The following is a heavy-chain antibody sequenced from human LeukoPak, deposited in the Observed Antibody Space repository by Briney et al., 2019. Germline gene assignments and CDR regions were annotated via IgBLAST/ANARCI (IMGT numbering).Heavy chain of an antibody. Sequence: ASVKVSCKASGYTFTGYYMHWVRQAPGQGLEWMGWINPNSGGTNYAQKFQGRVTMTRNTSISTAYMELSSLRSEDTAVYYCARAREVHMDVWGKGTTVTISS. D-gene: IGHD1-26*01. CDR2: INPNSGGT. J-gene: IGHJ6*03. V-gene: IGHV1-2*02. CDR3: ARAREVHMDV. CDR1: GYTFTGYY.